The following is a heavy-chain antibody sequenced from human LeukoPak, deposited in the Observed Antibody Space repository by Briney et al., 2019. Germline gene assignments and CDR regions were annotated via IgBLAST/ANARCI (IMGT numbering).Heavy chain of an antibody. V-gene: IGHV4-61*02. D-gene: IGHD1-20*01. Sequence: RPSETLSLTCTASGVSISSGSYYWSWIRQPAGKGLEWIGRIYTSGSTNYNPSLKSRVTISVDTSKNRLSLKLSSVTAADTAVYYCARDITTIHYYYMDVWGQGTLVTVSS. CDR1: GVSISSGSYY. J-gene: IGHJ6*03. CDR2: IYTSGST. CDR3: ARDITTIHYYYMDV.